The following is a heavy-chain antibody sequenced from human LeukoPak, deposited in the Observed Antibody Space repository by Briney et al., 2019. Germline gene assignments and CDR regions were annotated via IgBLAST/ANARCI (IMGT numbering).Heavy chain of an antibody. CDR2: ISAYNGNT. Sequence: ASEKVSCKASGYTFTSYGISWVRQAPGQGLEWMGWISAYNGNTNYAQKLQGRVTMTTDTSTSTAYMELRSLRSDDTAVYYCARDGQIRVYYYMDVWGKGTTVTVSS. J-gene: IGHJ6*03. CDR3: ARDGQIRVYYYMDV. CDR1: GYTFTSYG. V-gene: IGHV1-18*01.